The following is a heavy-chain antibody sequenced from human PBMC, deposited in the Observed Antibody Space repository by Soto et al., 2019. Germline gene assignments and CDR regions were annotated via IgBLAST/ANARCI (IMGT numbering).Heavy chain of an antibody. J-gene: IGHJ4*02. Sequence: ASVKVSFKASGGTFSSYAISWVRQAPGQGLEWMGGIIPIFGTANYAQKFQGRVTITADESTSTAYMELSSLRSEDTAVYYCATLIHVDTAMVTPFDYWGQGTLVTVSS. D-gene: IGHD5-18*01. CDR1: GGTFSSYA. CDR2: IIPIFGTA. V-gene: IGHV1-69*13. CDR3: ATLIHVDTAMVTPFDY.